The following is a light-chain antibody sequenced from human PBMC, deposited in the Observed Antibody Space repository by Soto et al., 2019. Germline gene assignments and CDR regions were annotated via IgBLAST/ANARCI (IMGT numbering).Light chain of an antibody. CDR2: DAS. CDR1: QSVSSY. CDR3: QHPSNWPIP. V-gene: IGKV3-11*01. Sequence: LSLSAGAVSMSRGERGSLSGWASQSVSSYLAWYQQKPGQAPRLLIYDASNRATGIPARFSGSGSGTDFSLTIISLEPEDFAVYHCQHPSNWPIPFGEGTRLEIK. J-gene: IGKJ5*01.